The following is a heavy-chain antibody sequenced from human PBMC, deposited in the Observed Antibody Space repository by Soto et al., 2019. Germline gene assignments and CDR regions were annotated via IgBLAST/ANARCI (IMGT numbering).Heavy chain of an antibody. CDR3: ARTPPNNWNPLYYMDF. D-gene: IGHD1-20*01. CDR1: GYTFTSYV. V-gene: IGHV1-18*04. CDR2: GSPYNGQT. Sequence: QVQLVQSGAEVKKPGASVKVSCKASGYTFTSYVISWVRQAPGQGLEWMVWGSPYNGQTKYPQKFQDRVSMTTDTSTNTAYMELRSLRSDDTAVYYCARTPPNNWNPLYYMDFWGKGTTVTVSS. J-gene: IGHJ6*03.